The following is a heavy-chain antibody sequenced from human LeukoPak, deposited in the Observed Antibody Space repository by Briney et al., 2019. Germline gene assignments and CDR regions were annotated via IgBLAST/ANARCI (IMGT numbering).Heavy chain of an antibody. D-gene: IGHD2-15*01. J-gene: IGHJ4*02. V-gene: IGHV3-48*03. Sequence: GSLRLSCAASGFTFSSYEMNWVRQAPGKGLERVSYIGGSGRTIHYADSVKGRFTVSRDNAKNSLYPQMNSLRAEDTAVYYCARDMGYCSGGSCYGRRYFDYWGQGTLVTVSS. CDR2: IGGSGRTI. CDR3: ARDMGYCSGGSCYGRRYFDY. CDR1: GFTFSSYE.